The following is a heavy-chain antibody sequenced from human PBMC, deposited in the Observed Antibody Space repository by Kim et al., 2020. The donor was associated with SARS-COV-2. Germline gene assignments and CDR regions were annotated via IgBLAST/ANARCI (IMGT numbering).Heavy chain of an antibody. Sequence: GGSLRLSCAASGFTFSSYWMSWVRQAPGKGLEWVANIKQDGSEKYYVDSVKGRFTISRDNAKNSLYLQVNSLRAEDTAVYYCAREGQGGEKYYYYGMDVWGQGTTVTVSS. CDR3: AREGQGGEKYYYYGMDV. CDR2: IKQDGSEK. CDR1: GFTFSSYW. J-gene: IGHJ6*02. V-gene: IGHV3-7*01.